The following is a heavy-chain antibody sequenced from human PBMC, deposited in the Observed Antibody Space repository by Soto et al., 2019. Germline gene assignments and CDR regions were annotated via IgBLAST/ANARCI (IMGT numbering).Heavy chain of an antibody. J-gene: IGHJ5*02. CDR3: ARDPYYYDSSGPGA. CDR1: GGSVSSGSYY. V-gene: IGHV4-61*01. CDR2: IYYSGST. Sequence: ASETLSLTCTVSGGSVSSGSYYWSWIRQPPGKGLEWIGYIYYSGSTNYNPSLKSRVTISVDTSKNQFSLKLSSVTAADTAVYYCARDPYYYDSSGPGAWGQGTLVTVSS. D-gene: IGHD3-22*01.